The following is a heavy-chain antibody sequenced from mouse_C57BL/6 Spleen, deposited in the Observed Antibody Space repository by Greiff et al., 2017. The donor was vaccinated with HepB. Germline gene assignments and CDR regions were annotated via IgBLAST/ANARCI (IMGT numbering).Heavy chain of an antibody. CDR2: IYYSGTI. CDR3: ARETYYDYDGSYWYFDV. D-gene: IGHD2-4*01. V-gene: IGHV3-5*01. Sequence: DVQLVESGPGLVKPSQTVFLTCTVTGISITTGNYRWSWIRQFPGNKLEWIGYIYYSGTITFNPSLTSRTTITRDTPKNQFFLEMNSLTAEDTATFYCARETYYDYDGSYWYFDVWGTGTTVTVSS. J-gene: IGHJ1*03. CDR1: GISITTGNYR.